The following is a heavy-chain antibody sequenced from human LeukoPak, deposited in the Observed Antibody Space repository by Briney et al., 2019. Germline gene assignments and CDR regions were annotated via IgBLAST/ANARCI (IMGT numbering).Heavy chain of an antibody. CDR3: ARDFSVKGYSYGNAPYYYYYMDV. V-gene: IGHV3-48*03. CDR1: GFTFSSYE. J-gene: IGHJ6*03. Sequence: GGSLRLSCAASGFTFSSYEMNWVRQAPGKGLEWVSYISSSGSTIYYADSVKGRFTIPRDNAKNSLYLQMNSLRAEDTAVYYCARDFSVKGYSYGNAPYYYYYMDVWGKGTTVTVPS. D-gene: IGHD5-18*01. CDR2: ISSSGSTI.